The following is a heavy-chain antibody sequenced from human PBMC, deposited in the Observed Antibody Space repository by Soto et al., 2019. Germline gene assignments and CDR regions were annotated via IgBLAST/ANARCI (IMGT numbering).Heavy chain of an antibody. CDR1: GGSINSGGYY. CDR2: MYSSGST. CDR3: ARGYRQSGYSSSWVFDY. V-gene: IGHV4-31*03. J-gene: IGHJ4*02. D-gene: IGHD6-13*01. Sequence: QVQLRESGPGLVKPSQTLSLTCTVSGGSINSGGYYWNWIRQHPGKGLECIGYMYSSGSTYYNTLLRSGVIISEDTSGIHFSMKLSSVTAADTAVYFCARGYRQSGYSSSWVFDYWGQGTLVNVSS.